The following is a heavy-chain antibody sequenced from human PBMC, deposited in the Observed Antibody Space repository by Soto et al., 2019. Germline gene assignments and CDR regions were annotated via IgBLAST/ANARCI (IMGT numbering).Heavy chain of an antibody. CDR2: ISAYSGHT. V-gene: IGHV1-18*01. Sequence: QVQLVQSGAEVKKPGASVTVSCKASGYTFTNYGINWVRQAPGQGLEWMGWISAYSGHTNYAQKLQDRVTMTTDTSTSTAYMELRSLRSDDTAVDYCARRPHLADNVELDYWGQGTLVTVSS. CDR1: GYTFTNYG. J-gene: IGHJ4*02. D-gene: IGHD2-8*01. CDR3: ARRPHLADNVELDY.